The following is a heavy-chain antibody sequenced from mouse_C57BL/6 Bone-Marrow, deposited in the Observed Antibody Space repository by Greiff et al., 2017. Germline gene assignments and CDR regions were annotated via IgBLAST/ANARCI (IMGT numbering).Heavy chain of an antibody. CDR1: GYTFTDYY. V-gene: IGHV1-26*01. Sequence: EVQLQQSGPELVKPGASVKISCKASGYTFTDYYMNWVKQSHGKSLEWIGDINPNNGGTSYNQKFKGKATLTVDKSSSTAYMELRSLTSEDSAVYYCARDWDYFDYWGQGTTRTVSS. CDR3: ARDWDYFDY. J-gene: IGHJ2*01. CDR2: INPNNGGT. D-gene: IGHD4-1*01.